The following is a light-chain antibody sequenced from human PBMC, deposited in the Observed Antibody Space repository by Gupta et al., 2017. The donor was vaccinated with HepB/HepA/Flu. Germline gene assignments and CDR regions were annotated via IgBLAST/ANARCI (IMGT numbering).Light chain of an antibody. CDR1: QSVLYSSNNKNY. J-gene: IGKJ2*01. CDR2: WAS. V-gene: IGKV4-1*01. CDR3: QQYYTSPYT. Sequence: GERATINCKSSQSVLYSSNNKNYLAWYQHKPGQPPKVLIYWASTRESGVPDRFSGSGSEIDFTLTISSLQAEDVAVYYCQQYYTSPYTFGQGTKLEIK.